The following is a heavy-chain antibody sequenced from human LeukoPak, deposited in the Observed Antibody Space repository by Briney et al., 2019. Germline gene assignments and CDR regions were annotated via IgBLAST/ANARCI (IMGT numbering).Heavy chain of an antibody. CDR2: ISSSGSTI. CDR3: ARDNYDILTGYRGGFDP. CDR1: GFTFSSYE. Sequence: GGSLRLSCAASGFTFSSYEMNWVRQAPGKGLEGVSYISSSGSTIYYADSVKGRFTISRDNAKNSLYLQMNSLRAEDTAVYYCARDNYDILTGYRGGFDPWGQGTLVTVSS. V-gene: IGHV3-48*03. J-gene: IGHJ5*02. D-gene: IGHD3-9*01.